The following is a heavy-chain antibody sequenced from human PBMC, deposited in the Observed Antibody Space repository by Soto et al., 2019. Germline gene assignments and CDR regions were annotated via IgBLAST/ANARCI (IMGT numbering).Heavy chain of an antibody. Sequence: SETLSLTCAVYGGSFSGYYWSWIRQPPGKGLEWIGEINHSGSTNYNPSLKSRVTISVDTSKNQFSLKLSSVTAADTAVYYCARFVYDYVWGSYRSNLRFMDVWGQGTTVTVS. CDR1: GGSFSGYY. D-gene: IGHD3-16*02. CDR3: ARFVYDYVWGSYRSNLRFMDV. V-gene: IGHV4-34*01. J-gene: IGHJ6*02. CDR2: INHSGST.